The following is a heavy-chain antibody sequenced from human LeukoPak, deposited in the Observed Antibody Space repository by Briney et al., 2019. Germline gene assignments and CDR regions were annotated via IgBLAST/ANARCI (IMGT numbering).Heavy chain of an antibody. D-gene: IGHD6-19*01. CDR2: IYTSEST. J-gene: IGHJ4*02. V-gene: IGHV4-4*07. Sequence: SETLSLTCTVSGGSISSYYWSWIRQPAGKGLEWIGRIYTSESTNYNPSLKSRVTMSVDTSKNQFSLKLSSVTAADTAVYYCASGQWTLYYFDYWGQGTLVTVSS. CDR1: GGSISSYY. CDR3: ASGQWTLYYFDY.